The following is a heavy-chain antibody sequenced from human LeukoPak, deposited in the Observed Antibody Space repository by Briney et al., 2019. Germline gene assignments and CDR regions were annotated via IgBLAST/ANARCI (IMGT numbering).Heavy chain of an antibody. CDR2: ISWNSGSI. D-gene: IGHD2-2*01. CDR1: GFTFDDYA. CDR3: AKDIGTALVVVPAALDY. Sequence: AGGSLRLSCAASGFTFDDYAMHWVRQAPGKGLEWVSGISWNSGSIGYADSVKGRFTISRDNAKNSLYLQMDSLRAEDTALYYCAKDIGTALVVVPAALDYWGQGTLVTVSS. J-gene: IGHJ4*02. V-gene: IGHV3-9*01.